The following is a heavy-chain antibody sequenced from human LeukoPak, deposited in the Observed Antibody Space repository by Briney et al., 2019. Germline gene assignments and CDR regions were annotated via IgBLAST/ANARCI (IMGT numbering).Heavy chain of an antibody. CDR2: IYYSGST. D-gene: IGHD3-10*01. Sequence: PSGTLSLTCAVSGGSISSSNWWSWVRQPPGKGLEWIGYIYYSGSTNYNPSLKSRVTISVDTSKNQFSLKLSSVAAADTAVYYCAREEDYYLHYWGQGTLVTVSS. V-gene: IGHV4-4*02. CDR3: AREEDYYLHY. J-gene: IGHJ4*02. CDR1: GGSISSSNW.